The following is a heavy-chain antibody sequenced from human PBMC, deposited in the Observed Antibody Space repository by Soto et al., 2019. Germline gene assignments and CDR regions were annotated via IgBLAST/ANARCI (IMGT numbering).Heavy chain of an antibody. CDR2: INHSGST. Sequence: SETLSLTCAVYGGSFSGYYWSWIRQPPGKGLEWIGEINHSGSTNYNPSLKSRVTISVDTSKNQFSLKLSSVTAADTAVYYCARRGYSSGRNLGKAFDYWGQGTLVTVSS. D-gene: IGHD6-19*01. J-gene: IGHJ4*02. CDR3: ARRGYSSGRNLGKAFDY. V-gene: IGHV4-34*01. CDR1: GGSFSGYY.